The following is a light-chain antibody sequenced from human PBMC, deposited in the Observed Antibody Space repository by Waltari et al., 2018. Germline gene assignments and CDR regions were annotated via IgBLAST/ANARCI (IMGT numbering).Light chain of an antibody. CDR2: SAS. Sequence: DIQMTQSPSSLSASVGDRVTLTCRATQDHSNSLAWYQQKPRKVPNLLIYSASTLQSGVSSRFSGSGSGTDFTLTITRLQPEDVATYYCQKYNSAPWTFGQGTKVEIK. J-gene: IGKJ1*01. CDR1: QDHSNS. CDR3: QKYNSAPWT. V-gene: IGKV1-27*01.